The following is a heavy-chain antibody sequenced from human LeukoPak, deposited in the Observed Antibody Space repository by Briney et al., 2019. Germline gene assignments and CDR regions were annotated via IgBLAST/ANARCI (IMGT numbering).Heavy chain of an antibody. CDR2: IYYSGST. V-gene: IGHV4-59*08. J-gene: IGHJ4*02. CDR1: GGSISSYY. D-gene: IGHD1-26*01. Sequence: PSETLSLTCTVSGGSISSYYWSWIRQPPGKGLEWIGYIYYSGSTNYNPSLKSRVTISVDTSKNQFSLKLSSVTAADTAVYYCARHGGSAEYSGSYYDWGQGTLVIVSS. CDR3: ARHGGSAEYSGSYYD.